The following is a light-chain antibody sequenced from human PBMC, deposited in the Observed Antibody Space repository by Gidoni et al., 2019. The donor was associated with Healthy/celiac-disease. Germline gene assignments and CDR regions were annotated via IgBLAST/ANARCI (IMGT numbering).Light chain of an antibody. CDR3: QQYGSSPVYT. Sequence: EIVLTQSPGTLSLSPGERATLSCRASQSVSSSYLAWYQQKPGQAPRLLIYGASSRATGSPDRFSGSGSGTDFTLTISRLEPEDVAVYYCQQYGSSPVYTFGQGTKLEIK. CDR1: QSVSSSY. CDR2: GAS. V-gene: IGKV3-20*01. J-gene: IGKJ2*01.